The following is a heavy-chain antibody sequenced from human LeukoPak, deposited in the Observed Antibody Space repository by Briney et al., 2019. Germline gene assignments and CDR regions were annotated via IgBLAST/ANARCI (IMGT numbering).Heavy chain of an antibody. CDR2: IHSGGST. CDR1: GASISSYY. CDR3: ARDPSSWFDP. V-gene: IGHV4-4*07. J-gene: IGHJ5*02. Sequence: SETLSPTCSVSGASISSYYWSWIRQPAGKGLEWIGRIHSGGSTTYNPSLKSRVTMSVGTSKNQFSLKLSSVNAADTAVYYCARDPSSWFDPWGQGTLVIVSS.